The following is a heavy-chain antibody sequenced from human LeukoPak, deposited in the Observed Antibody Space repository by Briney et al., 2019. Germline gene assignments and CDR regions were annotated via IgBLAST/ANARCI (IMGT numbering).Heavy chain of an antibody. Sequence: GGSLRLSCAASGLSLRSYAMTWVRQGLGQGLEWVSSISGSGGSTYYTDSVKGRFIISRDNSNNTAYLQMTSLRAEDTAVYFCTKGRGSRVYTSSDSWGQGTLVTVSS. CDR1: GLSLRSYA. D-gene: IGHD2-8*01. CDR2: ISGSGGST. V-gene: IGHV3-23*01. CDR3: TKGRGSRVYTSSDS. J-gene: IGHJ4*02.